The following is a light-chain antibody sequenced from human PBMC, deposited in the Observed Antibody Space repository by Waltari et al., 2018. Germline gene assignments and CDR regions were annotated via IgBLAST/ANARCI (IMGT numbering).Light chain of an antibody. J-gene: IGLJ2*01. CDR1: NVGGKS. V-gene: IGLV3-21*01. Sequence: SYVMTQPPSASGAPGKKATIACGGNNVGGKSVQWYQQKPGQAPVWAVHDDNARPSGTPDRFSGTNSGNTATLTISRVEVGDEPDYYSQLLDSSPETVVLGGATKLTVL. CDR2: DDN. CDR3: QLLDSSPETVV.